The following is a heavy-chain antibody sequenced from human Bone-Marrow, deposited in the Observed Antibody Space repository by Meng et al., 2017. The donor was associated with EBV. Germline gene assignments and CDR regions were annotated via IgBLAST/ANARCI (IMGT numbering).Heavy chain of an antibody. CDR3: ARHPGGMNWFDP. D-gene: IGHD1-26*01. CDR2: IYYSGST. V-gene: IGHV4-30-4*01. J-gene: IGHJ5*02. Sequence: VQRKQSVPGPVQPSQNPSLTRAVSVCSISSCRYYCSWIRQPPGKGLEWIWYIYYSGSTYYNPSLKSRVTISVDTSKNQFSLKLSSVTAADTAVYYCARHPGGMNWFDPWGQGTLVTVSS. CDR1: VCSISSCRYY.